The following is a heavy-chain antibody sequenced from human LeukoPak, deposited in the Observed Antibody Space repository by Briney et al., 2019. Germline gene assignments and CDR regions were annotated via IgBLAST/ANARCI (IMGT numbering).Heavy chain of an antibody. Sequence: PGGSLRLSCAASGFTFSSYSMNWVRQAPGKGLEWVSYISTSSSTIYYADSVKGRFTISRVNAKNSLYLQMNSLTAEDTAVYYCAREVRYGDYLRPLDYWGQGTLVTVSS. CDR3: AREVRYGDYLRPLDY. CDR1: GFTFSSYS. D-gene: IGHD4-17*01. J-gene: IGHJ4*02. CDR2: ISTSSSTI. V-gene: IGHV3-48*01.